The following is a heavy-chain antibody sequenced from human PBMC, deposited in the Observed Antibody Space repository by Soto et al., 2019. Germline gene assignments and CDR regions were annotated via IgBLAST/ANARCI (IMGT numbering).Heavy chain of an antibody. CDR2: IYHSGST. V-gene: IGHV4-4*02. D-gene: IGHD6-13*01. Sequence: PSETLSLTCAVSGGSISSSNWWSWVRQPPGKGLEWIGEIYHSGSTNYNPSLKSRVTISVDKSKNQFSLKLSSVTAADTAVYYCARDGAAGTNYFDYWGQGTLVTVSS. J-gene: IGHJ4*02. CDR1: GGSISSSNW. CDR3: ARDGAAGTNYFDY.